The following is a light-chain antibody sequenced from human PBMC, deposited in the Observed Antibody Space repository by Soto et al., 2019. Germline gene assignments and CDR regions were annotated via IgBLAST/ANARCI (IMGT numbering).Light chain of an antibody. Sequence: IALTQSPGTLSLSPGERATISCRASQSVSSSYFAWYQQKPGQAPRLLIYGASSRATGIPDRFSGGGSGTDFTLTISRLEPEDFAVYYCQQYGSSPRTFGQGTKVDIK. J-gene: IGKJ1*01. CDR3: QQYGSSPRT. CDR1: QSVSSSY. V-gene: IGKV3-20*01. CDR2: GAS.